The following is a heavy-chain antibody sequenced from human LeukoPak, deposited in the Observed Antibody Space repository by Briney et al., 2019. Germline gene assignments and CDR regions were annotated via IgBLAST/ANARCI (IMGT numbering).Heavy chain of an antibody. CDR1: GYTFTDYY. Sequence: ASVKVSCKVSGYTFTDYYMHWVQQAPGKGLEWMGLVDPEDGETIYAEKFQGRVTITADTSTDTAYMELSSLRSEDTAVYYCATVPTVPTHYDFWSGYYDYWGQGTLVTVSS. V-gene: IGHV1-69-2*01. CDR2: VDPEDGET. CDR3: ATVPTVPTHYDFWSGYYDY. J-gene: IGHJ4*02. D-gene: IGHD3-3*01.